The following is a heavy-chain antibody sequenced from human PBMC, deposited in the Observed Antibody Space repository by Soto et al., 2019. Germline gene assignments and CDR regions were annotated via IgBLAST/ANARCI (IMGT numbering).Heavy chain of an antibody. D-gene: IGHD2-15*01. V-gene: IGHV3-21*06. CDR1: GFSFSTYD. CDR3: ASGWRVGARGKFYYGLDV. Sequence: PGGSLRLSCAGSGFSFSTYDMYWVRQAPGKGLEWVSSIGGASSYIDYADSVKGRFTISRDNAKSSLYLEMNSLRAEDTAVYYCASGWRVGARGKFYYGLDVWGQGTTVPVSS. CDR2: IGGASSYI. J-gene: IGHJ6*02.